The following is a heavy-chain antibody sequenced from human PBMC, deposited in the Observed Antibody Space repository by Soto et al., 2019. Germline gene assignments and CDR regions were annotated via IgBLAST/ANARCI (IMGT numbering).Heavy chain of an antibody. CDR2: IYYSGSA. Sequence: SETLSLTCTVSGGSISSYYWSWIRQPPGKGLEWIGYIYYSGSANYNPSLKSRVTISVDTSKNQFSLKLSSVTAADTAVYYCAGTITGNYYSYSMDVWGKGTTVTVSS. CDR3: AGTITGNYYSYSMDV. J-gene: IGHJ6*03. V-gene: IGHV4-59*08. CDR1: GGSISSYY. D-gene: IGHD1-20*01.